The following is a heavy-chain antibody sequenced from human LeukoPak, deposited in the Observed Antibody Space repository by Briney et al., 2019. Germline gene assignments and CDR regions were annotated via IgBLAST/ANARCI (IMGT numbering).Heavy chain of an antibody. V-gene: IGHV7-4-1*02. Sequence: ATVKVSCKASGYTFTSYGISWVRQAPGQGLEWMGWINTNTGNPTYAQGFTGRFVFSLDTSVSTAYLQISSLKAEDTAVYYCARDRGHHLSGEGNWFDPWGQGTLVTVSS. CDR1: GYTFTSYG. J-gene: IGHJ5*02. CDR2: INTNTGNP. CDR3: ARDRGHHLSGEGNWFDP. D-gene: IGHD5-12*01.